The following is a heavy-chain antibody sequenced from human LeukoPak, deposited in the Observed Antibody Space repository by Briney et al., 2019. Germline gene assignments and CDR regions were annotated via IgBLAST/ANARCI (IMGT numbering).Heavy chain of an antibody. CDR1: GSTFSDYY. V-gene: IGHV3-11*04. D-gene: IGHD2-2*01. CDR2: ISSSGSTI. Sequence: GGSLRLSCAASGSTFSDYYMSWIRQAPGKGLEWVSYISSSGSTIYYADSVKGRFTISRDNAKNSLYLQMNSLRAEDTAVYYCAREAPAAMAPYDYWGQGTLVTVSS. CDR3: AREAPAAMAPYDY. J-gene: IGHJ4*02.